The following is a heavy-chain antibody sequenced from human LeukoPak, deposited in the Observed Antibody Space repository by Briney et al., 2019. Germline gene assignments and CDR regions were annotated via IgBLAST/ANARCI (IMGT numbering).Heavy chain of an antibody. CDR3: ARDRFAVVTGFDY. CDR2: IWHDESIK. V-gene: IGHV3-33*08. CDR1: GFTFSSYS. J-gene: IGHJ4*02. Sequence: GGSLRLSCAASGFTFSSYSMNWVRQAPGKGLEWVAVIWHDESIKSYADSVKGRFTISRDNAKNSLYLQMNSLRAEDTAVYYCARDRFAVVTGFDYWGQGTLVTVSS. D-gene: IGHD4-23*01.